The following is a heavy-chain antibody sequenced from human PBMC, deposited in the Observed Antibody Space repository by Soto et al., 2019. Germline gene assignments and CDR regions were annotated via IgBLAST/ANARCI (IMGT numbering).Heavy chain of an antibody. V-gene: IGHV3-74*01. CDR1: GFTFSSYW. CDR2: INSDGSST. Sequence: GSLRLSCAASGFTFSSYWMHWVRQAPGKGLVWVSRINSDGSSTSYADSVKGRFTISRDNAKNTLYLQMNSLRAEDTAVYYCARYCSSTSCYAPNYYYYYMDVWGKGTTVTVSS. CDR3: ARYCSSTSCYAPNYYYYYMDV. J-gene: IGHJ6*03. D-gene: IGHD2-2*01.